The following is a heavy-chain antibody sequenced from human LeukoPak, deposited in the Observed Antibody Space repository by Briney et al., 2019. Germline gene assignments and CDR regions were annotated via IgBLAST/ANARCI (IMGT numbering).Heavy chain of an antibody. V-gene: IGHV4-39*07. J-gene: IGHJ5*02. CDR1: GGSISSSSYY. CDR2: IYYSGST. Sequence: SETLSLTCTVSGGSISSSSYYWGWIRQPPGKGLEWIGSIYYSGSTYYNPSLKSRATLSVDTSKNHFSLKLTSVTAADTAVYYCARGTGGAAAADFDPWGQGTLVTVSS. D-gene: IGHD6-13*01. CDR3: ARGTGGAAAADFDP.